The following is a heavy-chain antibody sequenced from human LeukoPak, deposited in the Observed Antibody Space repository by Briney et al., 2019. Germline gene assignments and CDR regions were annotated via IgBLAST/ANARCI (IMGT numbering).Heavy chain of an antibody. CDR2: ISAYNGNT. Sequence: GESLKISCKGSGYSFTSYGISWVRQAPGQGLEWMGWISAYNGNTNYAQKLQGRVTMTTDTSTSTAYMELSRLRSDDTAVYYCASPGYYDRSDFDYWGQGTLVTVSS. V-gene: IGHV1-18*01. D-gene: IGHD3-22*01. CDR1: GYSFTSYG. J-gene: IGHJ4*02. CDR3: ASPGYYDRSDFDY.